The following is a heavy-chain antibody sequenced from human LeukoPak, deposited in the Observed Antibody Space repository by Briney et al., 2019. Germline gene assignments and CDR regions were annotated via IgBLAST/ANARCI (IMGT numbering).Heavy chain of an antibody. Sequence: GGSLRLSCAASGFSFSSYSMNWVRQAPGKGLEWVSYISSSSSNIYYADSVKGRLTISRDTAKNSLYLQMNSLRAEDTAVYYCARDGGYDSSGYYKGIDYWGQGTLVTVSS. V-gene: IGHV3-48*01. CDR1: GFSFSSYS. D-gene: IGHD3-22*01. J-gene: IGHJ4*02. CDR2: ISSSSSNI. CDR3: ARDGGYDSSGYYKGIDY.